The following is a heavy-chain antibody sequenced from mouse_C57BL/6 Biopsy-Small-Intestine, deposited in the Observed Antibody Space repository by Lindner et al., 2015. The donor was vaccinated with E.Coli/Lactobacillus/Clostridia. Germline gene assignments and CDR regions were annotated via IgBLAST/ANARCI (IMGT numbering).Heavy chain of an antibody. CDR3: TRKLGRDWYFDV. Sequence: VQLQESGGGLVKPGGSLKLSCAASGFTFSGYGMHWVRQAPEKGLEWVAYISSGNSTIYYADTVKGRFIISRDNAKNTLFLQMSSLKSEDTAVYYCTRKLGRDWYFDVWGTGTTVTVSS. CDR2: ISSGNSTI. J-gene: IGHJ1*03. V-gene: IGHV5-17*03. D-gene: IGHD4-1*01. CDR1: GFTFSGYG.